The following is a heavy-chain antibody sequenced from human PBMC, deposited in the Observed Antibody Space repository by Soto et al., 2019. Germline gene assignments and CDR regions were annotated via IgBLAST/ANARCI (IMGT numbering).Heavy chain of an antibody. CDR3: ARRRAGYSSGWYPFVDY. V-gene: IGHV4-39*01. CDR2: IYYSGST. Sequence: QLQLQESGPGLVKPSETLSLTCTVSGGSISSSSYYWGWIRQPPGKGLEWIGSIYYSGSTYYNPSLKSRVPISVATSKNPFTLRLGSAAAAAAAVYYCARRRAGYSSGWYPFVDYWGQGTLVTVSS. CDR1: GGSISSSSYY. J-gene: IGHJ4*02. D-gene: IGHD6-19*01.